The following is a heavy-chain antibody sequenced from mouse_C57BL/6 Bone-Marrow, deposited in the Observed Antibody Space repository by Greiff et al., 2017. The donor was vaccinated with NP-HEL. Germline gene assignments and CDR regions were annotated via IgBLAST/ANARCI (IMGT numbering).Heavy chain of an antibody. D-gene: IGHD1-1*01. V-gene: IGHV1-81*01. CDR1: GYTFTSYG. CDR3: ARDGTTVVKVDY. CDR2: IYPRSGNT. Sequence: QVQLQQSGAELARPGASVKLSCKASGYTFTSYGISWVKQRTGQGLEWIGEIYPRSGNTYYNEKFKGKATLTADKSSSTAYMELRSLTSEDSAVYFRARDGTTVVKVDYWGQGTTLTVSS. J-gene: IGHJ2*01.